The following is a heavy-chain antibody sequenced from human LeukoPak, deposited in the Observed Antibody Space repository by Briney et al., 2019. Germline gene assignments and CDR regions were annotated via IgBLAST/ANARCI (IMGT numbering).Heavy chain of an antibody. CDR2: INHSGST. Sequence: SETLSLSCAVYGGSFSGYYWSWIRPSPGKGLEWIGEINHSGSTNYTPSIKSRVTISVDTSKNQFSLKLSSVTAADTAVYYCARGGDSSAYYLLDAFDIWGQGTVVTVSS. V-gene: IGHV4-34*01. D-gene: IGHD3-22*01. J-gene: IGHJ3*02. CDR1: GGSFSGYY. CDR3: ARGGDSSAYYLLDAFDI.